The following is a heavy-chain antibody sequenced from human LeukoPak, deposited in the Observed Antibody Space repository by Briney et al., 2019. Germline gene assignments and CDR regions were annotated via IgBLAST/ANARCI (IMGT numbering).Heavy chain of an antibody. V-gene: IGHV3-73*01. CDR1: GFTFSDST. CDR2: IRSKANSYAT. CDR3: TSIPPGATYYYYMDV. Sequence: GGSLKLSCAASGFTFSDSTMHWVRQASGKGLEWVGRIRSKANSYATAYAASVKGRFTISRDDSKNTAYLQMVSLKTEDTAVCYCTSIPPGATYYYYMDVWRKGTTVTVSS. D-gene: IGHD1-14*01. J-gene: IGHJ6*03.